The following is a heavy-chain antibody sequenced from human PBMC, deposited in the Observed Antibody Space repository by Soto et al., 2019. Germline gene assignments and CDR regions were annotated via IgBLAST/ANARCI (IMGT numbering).Heavy chain of an antibody. CDR1: GYTFTSYY. Sequence: QVQLVQSGAEVQKPGASVKVSCKASGYTFTSYYMHWVRQAPGQGLEWMGIINPSGGSTSYAQKFQGRVTMTRDTSTSTVYMELSSLRSEDTAVYYCARGLGSNPYYYYGMDVWGQGTTVTVSS. V-gene: IGHV1-46*01. CDR2: INPSGGST. D-gene: IGHD2-2*01. J-gene: IGHJ6*02. CDR3: ARGLGSNPYYYYGMDV.